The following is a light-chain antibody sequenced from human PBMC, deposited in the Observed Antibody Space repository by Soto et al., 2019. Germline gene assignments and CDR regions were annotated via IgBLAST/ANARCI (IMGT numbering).Light chain of an antibody. J-gene: IGKJ3*01. CDR2: GAS. Sequence: EIVLTQSPGTLSLSPGERATLSCRASQSVSSSSLAWYQQKPGQAPRLLIYGASSRATGIPDRFSGSGSGTHFPLTVSRLEPEDFAVYYCQQYGSSPFTFGPGTKVDIK. CDR1: QSVSSSS. V-gene: IGKV3-20*01. CDR3: QQYGSSPFT.